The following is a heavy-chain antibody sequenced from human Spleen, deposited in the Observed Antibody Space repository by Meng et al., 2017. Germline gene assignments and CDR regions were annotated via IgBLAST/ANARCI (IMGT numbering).Heavy chain of an antibody. CDR1: GYTLTDYY. J-gene: IGHJ6*02. D-gene: IGHD3-22*01. CDR2: ISAYNGNT. V-gene: IGHV1-18*04. CDR3: ARDLAGITMIVVVIRSYYYYGMDV. Sequence: ASVKVSCKASGYTLTDYYMHWVRQAPGQGLEWMGWISAYNGNTNYAQKLQGRVTMTTDTSTSTAYMELRSLRSDDTAVYYCARDLAGITMIVVVIRSYYYYGMDVWGQGTTVIVSS.